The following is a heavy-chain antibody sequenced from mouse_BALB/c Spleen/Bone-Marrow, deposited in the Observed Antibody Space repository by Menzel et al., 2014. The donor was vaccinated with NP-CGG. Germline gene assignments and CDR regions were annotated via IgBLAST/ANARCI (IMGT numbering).Heavy chain of an antibody. D-gene: IGHD1-1*01. Sequence: VKLVESGPGLVAPSQSQSITCTVSGFSLTSYGVHWVRQPPGKGLEWLGLIWAGGSTNYNSALMSRLSISKDNSKSQVFLKMNSLQTDDTAMYYCARKDYGSRGGYFDVWGAGTTVTVSS. V-gene: IGHV2-9*02. CDR2: IWAGGST. CDR1: GFSLTSYG. CDR3: ARKDYGSRGGYFDV. J-gene: IGHJ1*01.